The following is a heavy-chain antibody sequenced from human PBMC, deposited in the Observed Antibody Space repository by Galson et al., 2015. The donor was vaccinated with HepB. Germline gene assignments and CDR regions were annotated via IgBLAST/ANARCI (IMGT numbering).Heavy chain of an antibody. J-gene: IGHJ6*03. D-gene: IGHD5-18*01. CDR2: ISAYNGNT. Sequence: SVKVSCKASGYTFTSYGISWVRQAPGQGLEWMGWISAYNGNTNYAQKLQGRVTMTTDTSTSTAYMELRSLRSDDTAVYYCARGPPLPWIQLWPYGGQDYYYYMDVWGKGTTVTVSS. V-gene: IGHV1-18*01. CDR3: ARGPPLPWIQLWPYGGQDYYYYMDV. CDR1: GYTFTSYG.